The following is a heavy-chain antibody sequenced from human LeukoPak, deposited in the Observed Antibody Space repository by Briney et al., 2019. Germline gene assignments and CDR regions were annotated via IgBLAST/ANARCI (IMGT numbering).Heavy chain of an antibody. CDR1: GFTLNKYW. V-gene: IGHV3-74*01. Sequence: GGSLRLSCEASGFTLNKYWMHWVRQAPGKGLVWVSRITGDGSDIAYADSVKGRFTVSRDDARNILFLQMTSLRVEDTAIYYCARDAYTTTSNWLDPWGQGTLVTVSS. J-gene: IGHJ5*02. CDR3: ARDAYTTTSNWLDP. CDR2: ITGDGSDI. D-gene: IGHD4-17*01.